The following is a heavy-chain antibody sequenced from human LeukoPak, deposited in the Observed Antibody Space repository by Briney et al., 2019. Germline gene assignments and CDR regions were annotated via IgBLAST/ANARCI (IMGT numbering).Heavy chain of an antibody. CDR3: ARQTIAVAGTLDY. CDR2: IYYSGST. CDR1: GGSASSGSYY. J-gene: IGHJ4*02. D-gene: IGHD6-19*01. Sequence: SETLSLTCTVSGGSASSGSYYWSWIRQPPGKGLEWIGYIYYSGSTNYNPSLKSRVTISVDTSKNQFSLKLSSVTAADTAVYYCARQTIAVAGTLDYWGQGTLVTVSS. V-gene: IGHV4-61*01.